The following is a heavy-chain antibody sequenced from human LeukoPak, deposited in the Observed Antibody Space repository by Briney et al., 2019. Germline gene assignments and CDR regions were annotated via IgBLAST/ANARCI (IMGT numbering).Heavy chain of an antibody. CDR3: ARVAAAGTGIFVNFCCSMDI. V-gene: IGHV3-7*01. D-gene: IGHD6-13*01. Sequence: GGSLRLSCVASGFTFSSRDWMTWVRQAPGKGLEWVANIKQDGSEKNYVDSVKGRFTISRDNAKNSVDLQMNSLRVEDTAVYYCARVAAAGTGIFVNFCCSMDIWGKGTTVTISS. J-gene: IGHJ6*03. CDR1: GFTFSSRDW. CDR2: IKQDGSEK.